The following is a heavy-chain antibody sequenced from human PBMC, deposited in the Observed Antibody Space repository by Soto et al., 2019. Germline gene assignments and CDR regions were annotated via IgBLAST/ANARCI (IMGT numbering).Heavy chain of an antibody. D-gene: IGHD4-17*01. CDR2: IYYSGST. J-gene: IGHJ3*02. Sequence: PSETLSLTCTVSGGSISSGGYYWSWIRQHPGKGLEWIGYIYYSGSTYYNPSLKSRVTISVDTSKNQFSLKLSSVTAADTAVYYCARVGDYAYAFDIWGQGTMVTVSS. CDR1: GGSISSGGYY. V-gene: IGHV4-31*03. CDR3: ARVGDYAYAFDI.